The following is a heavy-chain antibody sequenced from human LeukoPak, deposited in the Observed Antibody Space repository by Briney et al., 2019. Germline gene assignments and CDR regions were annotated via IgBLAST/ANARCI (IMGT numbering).Heavy chain of an antibody. V-gene: IGHV1-2*02. CDR1: GYTFTGYY. J-gene: IGHJ3*02. CDR3: ARGGFRYYDSSGYYADAFDI. D-gene: IGHD3-22*01. Sequence: ASVKVSCKASGYTFTGYYMHWVRQAPGQGLEWMGWINPNSGGTNYTQKFQGRVTMTRDTSISTAYMEMRRLRSDDTAVYYCARGGFRYYDSSGYYADAFDIWGQGTMVILSS. CDR2: INPNSGGT.